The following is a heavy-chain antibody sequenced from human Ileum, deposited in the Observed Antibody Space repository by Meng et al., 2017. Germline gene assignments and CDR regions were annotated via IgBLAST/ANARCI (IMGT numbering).Heavy chain of an antibody. J-gene: IGHJ3*02. V-gene: IGHV4-61*01. CDR1: GGSVSSGSYY. D-gene: IGHD2-15*01. CDR2: IYYSGST. CDR3: ARRPTPEWDYCSGGSCYPRGGAFDI. Sequence: SETLSLTCTVSGGSVSSGSYYWSWIRQPPGKGLEWIGYIYYSGSTNYNPSLKSRVTISVDTSKNQFSLKLSSVTAADTAVYYCARRPTPEWDYCSGGSCYPRGGAFDIWGQGTRVTVSS.